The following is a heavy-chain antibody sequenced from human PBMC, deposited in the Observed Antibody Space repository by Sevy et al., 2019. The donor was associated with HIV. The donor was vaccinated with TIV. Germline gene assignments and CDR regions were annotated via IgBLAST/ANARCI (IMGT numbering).Heavy chain of an antibody. CDR2: ISYDGSNK. CDR1: GFTFSSYA. J-gene: IGHJ6*03. CDR3: ARAGDSSSWYSAGPMDV. V-gene: IGHV3-30-3*01. D-gene: IGHD6-13*01. Sequence: GGSLRLSCAASGFTFSSYAMHWVRQAPGKGLEWVAVISYDGSNKYYADSVKGRFTISRDNSKNTLYLQMNSLRAEDTGVYYCARAGDSSSWYSAGPMDVWGKGTTVTVSS.